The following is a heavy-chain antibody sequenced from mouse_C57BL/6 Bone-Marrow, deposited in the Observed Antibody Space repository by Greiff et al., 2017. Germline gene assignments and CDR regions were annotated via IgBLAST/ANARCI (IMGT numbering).Heavy chain of an antibody. CDR1: GYTFTDYN. Sequence: VHVKQSGPELVKPGASVKIPCKASGYTFTDYNMDWVKQSHGKSLEWIGDINPNNGGTIYNQKFKGKATLTVDKSSSTAYMELRSLTSEDTAVYYCARREGPYYYGSTSYAMDYWGQGTSVTVSS. J-gene: IGHJ4*01. V-gene: IGHV1-18*01. CDR2: INPNNGGT. CDR3: ARREGPYYYGSTSYAMDY. D-gene: IGHD1-1*01.